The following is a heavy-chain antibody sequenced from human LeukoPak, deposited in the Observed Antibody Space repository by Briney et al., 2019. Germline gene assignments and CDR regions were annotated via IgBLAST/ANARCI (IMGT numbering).Heavy chain of an antibody. CDR1: GFTFSSYE. CDR3: ARDSRGSSWFFDY. J-gene: IGHJ4*02. Sequence: GGSLRLSCAASGFTFSSYEMNWVRQAPGKGLEWVSYISSSGRTFYYADSVKGRFTISRDNGKNSLYLQMNSLRVEDTAVYYCARDSRGSSWFFDYWGQGALVTVS. D-gene: IGHD6-13*01. CDR2: ISSSGRTF. V-gene: IGHV3-48*03.